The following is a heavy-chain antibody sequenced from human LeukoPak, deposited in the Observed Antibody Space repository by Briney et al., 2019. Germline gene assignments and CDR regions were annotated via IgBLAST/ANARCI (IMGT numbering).Heavy chain of an antibody. CDR3: AKDRPRIAVTGSVFDY. D-gene: IGHD6-19*01. CDR1: GFIFSDYG. CDR2: TRFDESYS. Sequence: PGGSLRLSCVASGFIFSDYGMHWVRQAPGKGLEWVASTRFDESYSHYVQSVRGRFSISRDNAQNTLYLHMNNLRSEDAAVYYCAKDRPRIAVTGSVFDYWGQGTLVTVSS. J-gene: IGHJ4*02. V-gene: IGHV3-30*02.